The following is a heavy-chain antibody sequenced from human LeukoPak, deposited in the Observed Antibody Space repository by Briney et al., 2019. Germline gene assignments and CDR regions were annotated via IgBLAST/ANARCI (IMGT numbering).Heavy chain of an antibody. CDR3: ARDRHYDFWSGYSISDAFDY. J-gene: IGHJ4*02. D-gene: IGHD3-3*01. Sequence: ASVKVSCMASGYTFTGYYMHWVRQAPGQGLEWMGRINPNSGDTNYAQKFQGRVTMTRETSISTAYMELSRLRSDDTAVYYCARDRHYDFWSGYSISDAFDYWGQGTLVTVSS. CDR2: INPNSGDT. V-gene: IGHV1-2*06. CDR1: GYTFTGYY.